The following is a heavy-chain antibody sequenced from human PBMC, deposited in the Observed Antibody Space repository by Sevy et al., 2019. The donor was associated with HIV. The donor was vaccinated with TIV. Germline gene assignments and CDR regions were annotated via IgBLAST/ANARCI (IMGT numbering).Heavy chain of an antibody. CDR1: GFTFDDYA. D-gene: IGHD3-10*01. J-gene: IGHJ3*01. CDR3: AKGLLSDPVDAFDV. CDR2: ISWNSGSI. V-gene: IGHV3-9*03. Sequence: GGSLRLSCAVSGFTFDDYAMHWVRQAPGKGLEWVSGISWNSGSIGYVDSVKGRFTISRDNAKNSLFLQMNSLRVEDMALYYCAKGLLSDPVDAFDVWGQGTLVTVSS.